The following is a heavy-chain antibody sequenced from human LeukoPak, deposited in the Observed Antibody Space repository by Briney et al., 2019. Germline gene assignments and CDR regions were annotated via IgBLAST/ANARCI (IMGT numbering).Heavy chain of an antibody. CDR1: GYTFTSYA. V-gene: IGHV1-3*01. CDR3: AREIGYGRPFGY. Sequence: GASVKVSCKASGYTFTSYALHWVRQAPGQRLEWMGWINVGKGNTKYSEKIQGRVTITRDPSASTAYMELSSLRSEDTAVYYCAREIGYGRPFGYWGQGTLVTVSS. J-gene: IGHJ4*02. CDR2: INVGKGNT. D-gene: IGHD5-18*01.